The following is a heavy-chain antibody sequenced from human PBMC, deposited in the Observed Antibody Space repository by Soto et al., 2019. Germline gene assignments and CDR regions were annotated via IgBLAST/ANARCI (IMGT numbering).Heavy chain of an antibody. V-gene: IGHV3-33*01. CDR3: ARDPLPRYSGYDLGYYYYMDV. Sequence: SLRLSCAASGFTFSSYGMHWVRQAPGKGLEWVAVIWYDGSNKYYADSVKGRFTISRDNSKNTLYLQMNSLRAEDTAVYYCARDPLPRYSGYDLGYYYYMDVWGKGTTVTVSS. CDR2: IWYDGSNK. CDR1: GFTFSSYG. D-gene: IGHD5-12*01. J-gene: IGHJ6*03.